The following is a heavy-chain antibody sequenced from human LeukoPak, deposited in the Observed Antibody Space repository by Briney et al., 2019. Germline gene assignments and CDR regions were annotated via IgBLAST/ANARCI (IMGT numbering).Heavy chain of an antibody. CDR1: GFTFSNYG. V-gene: IGHV3-33*01. CDR3: ARAKWELRVLLGY. Sequence: GGSLRLSCAASGFTFSNYGMHWVRQAPGKGLEWVALIRFDGSHKYYADSVKGRSIISRDNAKNSLYLQMNSLRAEDTAVYYCARAKWELRVLLGYWGQGTLVTVSS. CDR2: IRFDGSHK. D-gene: IGHD1-26*01. J-gene: IGHJ4*02.